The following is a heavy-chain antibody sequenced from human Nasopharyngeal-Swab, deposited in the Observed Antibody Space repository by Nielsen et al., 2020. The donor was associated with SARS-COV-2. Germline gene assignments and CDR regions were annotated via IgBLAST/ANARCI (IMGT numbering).Heavy chain of an antibody. Sequence: GESLKISCAASGFTFSSYAMSWVRQAPGKGLDWVSAISGSGGSTYYADSVKGRFTISRDNSKNTLYLQMNSLRAEDTAVYYCAKSLGQLLEWFTYDILTGYYSDAFDIWGQGTMVTVSS. CDR3: AKSLGQLLEWFTYDILTGYYSDAFDI. CDR1: GFTFSSYA. D-gene: IGHD3-9*01. V-gene: IGHV3-23*01. CDR2: ISGSGGST. J-gene: IGHJ3*02.